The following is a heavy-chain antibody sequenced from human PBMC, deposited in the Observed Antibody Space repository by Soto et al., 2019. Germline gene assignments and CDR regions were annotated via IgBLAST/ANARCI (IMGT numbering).Heavy chain of an antibody. CDR2: INSDGSST. D-gene: IGHD3-10*01. CDR1: GFTFSSYW. J-gene: IGHJ4*01. Sequence: PGGSLRLSCAASGFTFSSYWMHWVRQAPGKWLVWVSRINSDGSSTSYADSVKGRFTISRDNAKNTLYLQMNSLRAEDTAVYYCALMVRGDPLDYWAHGTLVTVSS. V-gene: IGHV3-74*01. CDR3: ALMVRGDPLDY.